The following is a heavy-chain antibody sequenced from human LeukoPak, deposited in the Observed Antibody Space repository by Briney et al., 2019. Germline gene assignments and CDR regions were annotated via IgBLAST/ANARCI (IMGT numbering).Heavy chain of an antibody. CDR3: LRGGGRSYCDY. CDR2: MNPNSGDT. V-gene: IGHV1-2*02. CDR1: GYTFTAYN. Sequence: GASVKVSCKPSGYTFTAYNIHWVRQAPGQGLEWMGWMNPNSGDTNYAQNFQGRVTMTRDTSISTAYMELSSRRSDDTAVYFYLRGGGRSYCDYWGQGTPVTVSS. J-gene: IGHJ4*02. D-gene: IGHD2-15*01.